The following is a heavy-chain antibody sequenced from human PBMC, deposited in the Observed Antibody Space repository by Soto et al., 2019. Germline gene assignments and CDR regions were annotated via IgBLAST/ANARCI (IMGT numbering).Heavy chain of an antibody. CDR2: INAGNGNT. J-gene: IGHJ4*02. V-gene: IGHV1-3*05. D-gene: IGHD2-21*02. CDR3: ARSIVVVTALDY. Sequence: QVQLVQSGAEEKKPGASVKVSCKASGYTFTIYAMHWVRQAPGHRLEWMGWINAGNGNTKYSQKFQGSVTITRDTSARTAYMELSSLRSEDTAVYYCARSIVVVTALDYWGQGTLVTVSS. CDR1: GYTFTIYA.